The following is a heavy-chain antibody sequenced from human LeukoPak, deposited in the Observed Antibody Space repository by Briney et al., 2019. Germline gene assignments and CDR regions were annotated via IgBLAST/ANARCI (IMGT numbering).Heavy chain of an antibody. CDR1: GFTFSSYA. D-gene: IGHD1-26*01. Sequence: PGGSLRLSCAASGFTFSSYAMSWVRQAPGKGLEGVSSISGSGNTAYYADSVKGRFTLSRDNSKSTLYLQMNSLRAEDTAVYYCAKQAGYSGSYSNYWGQGTLVTFSS. J-gene: IGHJ4*02. V-gene: IGHV3-23*01. CDR2: ISGSGNTA. CDR3: AKQAGYSGSYSNY.